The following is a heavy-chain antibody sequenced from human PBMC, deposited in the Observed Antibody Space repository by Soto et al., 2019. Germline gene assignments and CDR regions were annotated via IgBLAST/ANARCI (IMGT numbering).Heavy chain of an antibody. V-gene: IGHV3-48*01. CDR2: ISSSSRTI. CDR3: AREDYYHYSSPKYGMDV. Sequence: EVQLVESGGGLVQPGGSLRLSCAASGFTFSSYSMNWVRQAPGKGLEWFSYISSSSRTIYYADSVKGRFTISRDNAKNPLYLPMNSLRAEGTAVYYCAREDYYHYSSPKYGMDVWGQGTTVTVSS. CDR1: GFTFSSYS. D-gene: IGHD3-22*01. J-gene: IGHJ6*02.